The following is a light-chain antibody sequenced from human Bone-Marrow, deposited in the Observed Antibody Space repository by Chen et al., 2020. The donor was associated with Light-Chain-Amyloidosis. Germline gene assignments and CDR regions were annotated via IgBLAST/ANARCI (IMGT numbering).Light chain of an antibody. J-gene: IGLJ3*02. CDR3: AAWDDSLNGWV. Sequence: QSVLTQPPSASGTPGQRVTIPSSGSSSNIGSNTVNWYQQLPGTAPKLLIYGNNQRPSGVPDRFSGSKSGTSASLAISGLQSEDEADYYCAAWDDSLNGWVFGGGTKLTVL. V-gene: IGLV1-44*01. CDR2: GNN. CDR1: SSNIGSNT.